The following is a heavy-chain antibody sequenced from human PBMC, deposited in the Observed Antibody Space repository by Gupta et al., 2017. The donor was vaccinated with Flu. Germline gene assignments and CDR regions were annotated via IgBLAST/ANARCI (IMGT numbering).Heavy chain of an antibody. Sequence: EVQLLESGGGLAQPGGSLRRSREASGLTFNNYARSWVRQAPGKGLEWVSGISSGGGRTYYADSVKGRFTISRDNSKNTLYLQMNSLRVEDRAVYYCAKDLRLGELSSFDCWGQGTLVTVSS. CDR2: ISSGGGRT. CDR3: AKDLRLGELSSFDC. D-gene: IGHD3-16*02. V-gene: IGHV3-23*01. J-gene: IGHJ4*02. CDR1: GLTFNNYA.